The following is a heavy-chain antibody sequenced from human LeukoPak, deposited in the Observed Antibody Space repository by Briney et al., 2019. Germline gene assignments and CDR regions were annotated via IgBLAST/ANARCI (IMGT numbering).Heavy chain of an antibody. J-gene: IGHJ6*03. D-gene: IGHD3/OR15-3a*01. CDR2: ITSTSSKI. V-gene: IGHV3-21*01. Sequence: GGSLRLSCVASESTFSDYGMNWVRQAPGKGLEWISFITSTSSKIYYADSVKGRFTISRDNAMNSLYLQMNSLRVEDTAVYYCAGAILDPFCFYYYMDVWGKGTTVTVSS. CDR3: AGAILDPFCFYYYMDV. CDR1: ESTFSDYG.